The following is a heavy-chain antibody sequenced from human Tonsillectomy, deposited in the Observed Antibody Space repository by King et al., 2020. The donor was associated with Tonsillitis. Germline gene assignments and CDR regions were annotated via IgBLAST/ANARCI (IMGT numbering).Heavy chain of an antibody. D-gene: IGHD6-13*01. CDR3: ARLEGGKTSGYSGIWYTF. CDR1: GGSISNYY. CDR2: IYYSGST. V-gene: IGHV4-59*08. Sequence: QLQESGPGLVKPSETLSLTCTVSGGSISNYYWSWIRQPPGKGLEWIGYIYYSGSTNYNPSLKSRVTISVDTSKNQFSLKLTSVTAADTAVYYCARLEGGKTSGYSGIWYTFWGQGTLVTVSS. J-gene: IGHJ4*02.